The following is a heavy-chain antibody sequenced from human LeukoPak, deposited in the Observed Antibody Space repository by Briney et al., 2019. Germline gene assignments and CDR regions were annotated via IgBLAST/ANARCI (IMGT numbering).Heavy chain of an antibody. CDR1: GFIFDDHG. V-gene: IGHV3-20*04. Sequence: GGSLRLSCATSGFIFDDHGMSWVRQVPGKGLEWVSGINWNGGSTGYADSVKGRFTISRDNAKNSLYLQMNSLRAEDTAVYYCASSRYDSSGYYGIIGYWGQGTLVTVSS. CDR2: INWNGGST. J-gene: IGHJ4*02. D-gene: IGHD3-22*01. CDR3: ASSRYDSSGYYGIIGY.